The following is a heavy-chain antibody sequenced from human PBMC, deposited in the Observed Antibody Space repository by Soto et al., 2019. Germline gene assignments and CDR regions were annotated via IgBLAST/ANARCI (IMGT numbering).Heavy chain of an antibody. D-gene: IGHD4-17*01. CDR1: GFTYSTYT. CDR3: TRADLTVTLSVFDP. J-gene: IGHJ5*02. CDR2: ISYDGNNK. V-gene: IGHV3-30-3*01. Sequence: GGSLRLSCAASGFTYSTYTMHWVRQAPGKGLEWVAVISYDGNNKFYADSVKGRFTISRDNSKSTLYLQMNSLSADDTAVYYCTRADLTVTLSVFDPWGQGTLVTVSS.